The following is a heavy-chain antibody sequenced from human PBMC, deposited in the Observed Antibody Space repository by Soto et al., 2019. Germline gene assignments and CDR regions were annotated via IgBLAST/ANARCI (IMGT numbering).Heavy chain of an antibody. CDR1: GGSISSSSYY. J-gene: IGHJ6*03. CDR3: ARTSRASYYYYYMDV. D-gene: IGHD6-13*01. Sequence: PSETLSLTCTVSGGSISSSSYYWGWIRQPPGKGLEWIGSIYYSGSTYYNPSLKSRVTISVDTSKNQFSLKLSSVTAADTAVYYCARTSRASYYYYYMDVWGKGTTVTVSS. V-gene: IGHV4-39*01. CDR2: IYYSGST.